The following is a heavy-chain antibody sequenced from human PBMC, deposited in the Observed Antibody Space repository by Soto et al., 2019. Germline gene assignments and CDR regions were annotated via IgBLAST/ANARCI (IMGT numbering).Heavy chain of an antibody. CDR3: ATRITVFGLLIPPFDP. Sequence: QVHLQQWGAGLLKPSETLSLTCAVYGGSVNGYYWNWIRQPPGKGLEWIVEINHTGGTHYNPSLKSRFTMSVDTSKNQLSLRLSSVTAADTAIYYCATRITVFGLLIPPFDPWGQGTQVTVSS. V-gene: IGHV4-34*02. CDR2: INHTGGT. J-gene: IGHJ5*02. D-gene: IGHD3-3*01. CDR1: GGSVNGYY.